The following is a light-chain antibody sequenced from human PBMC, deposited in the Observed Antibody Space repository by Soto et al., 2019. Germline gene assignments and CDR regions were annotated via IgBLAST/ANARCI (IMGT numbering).Light chain of an antibody. CDR3: TSYVTNNVVI. CDR2: EVY. CDR1: RDDVGGYNY. V-gene: IGLV2-8*01. J-gene: IGLJ2*01. Sequence: QSALTQPPSASGSPGQAVTISCTGTRDDVGGYNYVSWYQHHPGKAPKLIVYEVYKRLSGVPARFSGSKSGNTASLTVSGLLADDEAVYYCTSYVTNNVVIFGGGTKLTVL.